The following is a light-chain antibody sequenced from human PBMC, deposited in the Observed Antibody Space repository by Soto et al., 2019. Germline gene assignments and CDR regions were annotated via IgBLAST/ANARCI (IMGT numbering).Light chain of an antibody. CDR1: SSDVGSYNL. Sequence: QSALTQPASVSGSPGQSITISCTGTSSDVGSYNLVSWYQQHPGKAPKLMIYEGSKRPSGVSNLFSGSKSGNTASLTISGLQAEDEADYYCCSYAGSSTLVFGTGTKVTVL. CDR2: EGS. CDR3: CSYAGSSTLV. J-gene: IGLJ1*01. V-gene: IGLV2-23*01.